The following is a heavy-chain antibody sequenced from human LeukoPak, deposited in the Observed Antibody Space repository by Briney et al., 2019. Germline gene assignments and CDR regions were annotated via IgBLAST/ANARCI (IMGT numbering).Heavy chain of an antibody. CDR1: GFTFSTNW. CDR2: INSDGSST. D-gene: IGHD2-2*01. CDR3: AKVTQLYCSSTSCLLFDY. Sequence: GGSLRLSCAASGFTFSTNWMHWVRQAPGKGLVWVSRINSDGSSTSYADSVKGRFTISRDNSKNTLYLQMNSLRAEDTAVYYCAKVTQLYCSSTSCLLFDYWGQGTLVTVSS. V-gene: IGHV3-74*01. J-gene: IGHJ4*02.